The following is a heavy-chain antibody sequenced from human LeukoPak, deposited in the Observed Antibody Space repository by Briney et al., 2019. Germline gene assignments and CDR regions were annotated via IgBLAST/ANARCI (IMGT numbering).Heavy chain of an antibody. Sequence: SETLSLTCTVSGGSISSYYWSWIRQPPGKGLEWIGYIYYSGSTYYNPSLKSRVTISVDTSKNQFSLKLSSVTAADTAVYYCALGGGTVDYWGQGTLVTVSS. CDR2: IYYSGST. D-gene: IGHD3-16*01. J-gene: IGHJ4*02. CDR1: GGSISSYY. V-gene: IGHV4-59*08. CDR3: ALGGGTVDY.